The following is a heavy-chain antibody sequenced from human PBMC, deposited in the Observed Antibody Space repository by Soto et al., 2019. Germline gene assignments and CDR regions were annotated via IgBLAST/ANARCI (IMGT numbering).Heavy chain of an antibody. J-gene: IGHJ3*01. CDR2: IIYDGTKD. D-gene: IGHD3-16*02. V-gene: IGHV3-30*14. Sequence: GGSLRLSCVASGFTFTTYAFHWVRQAPGKGLEWVAVIIYDGTKDYYSDSVKGRFTISRDNSENTVYLQMNSLSLEDTAVYYCARERVPFVSDSSPDASHLWGPGPSVTV. CDR3: ARERVPFVSDSSPDASHL. CDR1: GFTFTTYA.